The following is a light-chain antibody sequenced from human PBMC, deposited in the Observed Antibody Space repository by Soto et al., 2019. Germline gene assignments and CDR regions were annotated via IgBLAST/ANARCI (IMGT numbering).Light chain of an antibody. Sequence: QSALTQPASMSGSPGQSITISCTGTSSDVGGYDYVSWYQQHAGKAPKLVIYEVSNRPSGVSNRFSGSKSGNTASLIISWLQAEDEADYYCSSYSSTSSRVFGTGTKVTVL. J-gene: IGLJ1*01. CDR3: SSYSSTSSRV. V-gene: IGLV2-14*01. CDR1: SSDVGGYDY. CDR2: EVS.